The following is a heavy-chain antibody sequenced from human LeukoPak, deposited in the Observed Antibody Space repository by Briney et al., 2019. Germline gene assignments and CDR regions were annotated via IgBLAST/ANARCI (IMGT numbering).Heavy chain of an antibody. Sequence: PSETLSLTCTVSGVSISTYYWSWIRQPPGKGLEWIGYIYTSGSTNYNPSLKSRVTISVDTSKNQFSLKLSSVTAADTAVYYCARIAAAGSSGIWGQGTMVTVSS. J-gene: IGHJ3*02. CDR1: GVSISTYY. D-gene: IGHD6-13*01. CDR2: IYTSGST. V-gene: IGHV4-4*09. CDR3: ARIAAAGSSGI.